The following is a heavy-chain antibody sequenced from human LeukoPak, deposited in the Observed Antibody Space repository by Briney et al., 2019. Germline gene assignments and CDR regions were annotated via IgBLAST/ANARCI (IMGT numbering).Heavy chain of an antibody. CDR2: ISYSGST. CDR3: ASVEMATTAFDI. Sequence: SETLSLTCTVSSGSISGYYWSWIRQPPGKGLEWVGYISYSGSTNYNPSLKSRVTISVDTSKNQFSLKLSSVTAADTAVYYCASVEMATTAFDIWGQGTKVTVSS. D-gene: IGHD5-24*01. CDR1: SGSISGYY. V-gene: IGHV4-59*08. J-gene: IGHJ3*02.